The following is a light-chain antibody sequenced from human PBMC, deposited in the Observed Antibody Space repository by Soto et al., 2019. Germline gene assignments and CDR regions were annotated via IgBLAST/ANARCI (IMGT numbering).Light chain of an antibody. CDR3: QQYGNSPT. V-gene: IGKV3-20*01. CDR1: QSVSSNY. J-gene: IGKJ2*01. Sequence: EIVLTQSPGTLSLSPGERVTLSCRASQSVSSNYLAWYQQKPGQAPRLLMYGAASRATGIPDRFSGGGSGTDFTLTISRLEPEDFAVYYCQQYGNSPTFGQGTKLEIK. CDR2: GAA.